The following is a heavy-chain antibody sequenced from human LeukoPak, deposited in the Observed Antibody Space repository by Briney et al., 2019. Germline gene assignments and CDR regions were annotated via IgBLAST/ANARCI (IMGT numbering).Heavy chain of an antibody. J-gene: IGHJ3*02. CDR3: ARGIAAAGTRAIYAFDI. V-gene: IGHV4-39*07. CDR2: IYYSGNT. Sequence: SETLSLTCTVSGDSISTSNSYWGWIRQPPGKGLEWIGSIYYSGNTYYNASLKSRVTISVDTSKNQFSLKLSSVTAADTAVYYCARGIAAAGTRAIYAFDIWGQGTMVTVSS. CDR1: GDSISTSNSY. D-gene: IGHD6-13*01.